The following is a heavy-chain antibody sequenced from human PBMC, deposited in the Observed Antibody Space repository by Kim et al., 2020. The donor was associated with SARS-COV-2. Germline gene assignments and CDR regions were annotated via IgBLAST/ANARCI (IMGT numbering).Heavy chain of an antibody. J-gene: IGHJ4*02. D-gene: IGHD3-16*01. CDR1: GHFFTRDS. CDR3: LGGFYFDY. V-gene: IGHV1-3*01. Sequence: ASVKVSCKTSGHFFTRDSIHWVRQAPGQGLEWMGGIDCGNGNTIYSQKFQGRVTFTTDTSASTAYMELSFLRSEDSAVYYCLGGFYFDYWGQGTLVNV. CDR2: IDCGNGNT.